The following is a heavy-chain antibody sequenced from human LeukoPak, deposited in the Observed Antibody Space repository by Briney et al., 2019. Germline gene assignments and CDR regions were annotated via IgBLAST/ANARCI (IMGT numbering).Heavy chain of an antibody. CDR2: IIPIFGTA. J-gene: IGHJ3*02. CDR1: GGTFSGYA. D-gene: IGHD3-10*01. CDR3: ARANGFGEFPDAFDI. Sequence: ASVKVSCKASGGTFSGYAISWVRQAPGQGLEWMGGIIPIFGTANYAQKFQGRVTITADESTSTAYMELSSLRSEDTAVYYCARANGFGEFPDAFDIWGQGTMVTVSS. V-gene: IGHV1-69*13.